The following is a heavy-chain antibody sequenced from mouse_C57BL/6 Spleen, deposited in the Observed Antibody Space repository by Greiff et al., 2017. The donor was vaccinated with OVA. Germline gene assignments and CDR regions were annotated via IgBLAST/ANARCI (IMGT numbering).Heavy chain of an antibody. J-gene: IGHJ1*03. D-gene: IGHD2-5*01. CDR2: IDPSDSET. CDR3: ARAYYSNLYWYFDV. CDR1: GYTFTSYW. V-gene: IGHV1-52*01. Sequence: VQLQQPGAELVRPGSSVKLSCKASGYTFTSYWMHWVKQRPIQGLEWIGNIDPSDSETHSNQKFKDKATLTVDKSSSTAYMQLSSLTSEDSAVYYCARAYYSNLYWYFDVWGTGTTVTVSS.